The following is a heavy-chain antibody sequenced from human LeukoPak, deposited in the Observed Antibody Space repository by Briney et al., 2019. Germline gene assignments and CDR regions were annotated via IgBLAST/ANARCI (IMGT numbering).Heavy chain of an antibody. CDR1: GFTFSSYS. CDR3: ARGPGGDYYGSGSYSWFDP. J-gene: IGHJ5*02. V-gene: IGHV3-48*01. D-gene: IGHD3-10*01. Sequence: GGSLRLSCAASGFTFSSYSINWVRQAPGKGLEWVSYISSSSSTIYYADSVKGRFTIPRDNAKNSLYLQMNSLRAEDTAVYYCARGPGGDYYGSGSYSWFDPWGQGTLVTVSS. CDR2: ISSSSSTI.